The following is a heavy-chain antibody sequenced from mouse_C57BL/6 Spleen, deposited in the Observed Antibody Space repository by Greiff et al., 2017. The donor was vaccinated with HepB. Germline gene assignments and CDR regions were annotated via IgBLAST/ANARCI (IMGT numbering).Heavy chain of an antibody. D-gene: IGHD3-1*01. CDR2: IDPSDSYT. J-gene: IGHJ4*01. V-gene: IGHV1-59*01. Sequence: QVQLQQSGAELVRPGTSVKLSCKASGYTFTSYWMHWVKQRPGQGLEWIGVIDPSDSYTNYNQKFKGKATLTVDTSSSTAYMQLSSLTSEDSAVYYCARRGGYKNAMDYWGQGTSVTVSS. CDR1: GYTFTSYW. CDR3: ARRGGYKNAMDY.